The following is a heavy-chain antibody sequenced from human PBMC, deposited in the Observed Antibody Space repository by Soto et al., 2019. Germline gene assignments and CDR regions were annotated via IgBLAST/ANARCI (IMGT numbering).Heavy chain of an antibody. CDR2: IYYSGST. CDR3: ARPSGSYLYSLDY. D-gene: IGHD1-26*01. CDR1: GGSISSSSYY. V-gene: IGHV4-39*01. Sequence: QLQLQESGPGLVKPSETLSLTCTVSGGSISSSSYYWGWIRQPPGKGLEWIGSIYYSGSTYYNPSLKSRVPXSXDXXKNQFSLKLSSVTAADTAVCYCARPSGSYLYSLDYWGQGTLVTVSS. J-gene: IGHJ4*02.